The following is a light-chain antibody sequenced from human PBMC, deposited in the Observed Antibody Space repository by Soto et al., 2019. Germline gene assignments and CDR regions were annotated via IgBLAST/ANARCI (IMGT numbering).Light chain of an antibody. CDR3: GTWDNSLSGLNWV. CDR1: TSNIGNNY. J-gene: IGLJ3*02. CDR2: DND. V-gene: IGLV1-51*01. Sequence: QSVLTQPPSVSAAPGQKVTISCSGSTSNIGNNYVSWYQQLPARAPKLLIYDNDKRPSGIPDRFSGSKSGTSATLGITGLQAGDEADYYCGTWDNSLSGLNWVFGGGTKLTVL.